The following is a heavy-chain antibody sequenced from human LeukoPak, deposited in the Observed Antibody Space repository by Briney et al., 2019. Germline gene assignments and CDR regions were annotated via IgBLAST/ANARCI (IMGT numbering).Heavy chain of an antibody. J-gene: IGHJ6*03. CDR3: ARAGGVAAAGKDYYYMDV. CDR1: GGSFSGYY. Sequence: SETLSLTCAVYGGSFSGYYWSWIRQPPGKGLEWIGEINHSGSTNYNPSLKSRVTISVDTSKNQFSLKLSSVTAADTAVYYCARAGGVAAAGKDYYYMDVWGKGTTATVSS. V-gene: IGHV4-34*01. D-gene: IGHD6-13*01. CDR2: INHSGST.